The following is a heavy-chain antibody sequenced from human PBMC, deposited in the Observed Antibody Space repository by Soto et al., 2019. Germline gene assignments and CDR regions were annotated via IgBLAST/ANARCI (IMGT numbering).Heavy chain of an antibody. CDR2: IYHSGST. CDR3: ARDPLYGDFGMDV. V-gene: IGHV4-38-2*02. Sequence: ASETLSLTCAVSGYSISSGYYWGWIRQPPGKGLEWIGSIYHSGSTYYNPSLKSRVTISVDTSKNQFSLKLSSVTAADTAVYYCARDPLYGDFGMDVWGQGTTVTVSS. J-gene: IGHJ6*02. CDR1: GYSISSGYY. D-gene: IGHD4-17*01.